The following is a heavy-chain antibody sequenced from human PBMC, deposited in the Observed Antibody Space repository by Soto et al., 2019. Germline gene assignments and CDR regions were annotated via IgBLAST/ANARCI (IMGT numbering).Heavy chain of an antibody. CDR3: ARESWRSNVDIVATIDY. J-gene: IGHJ4*02. D-gene: IGHD5-12*01. CDR2: IYYSGST. CDR1: GGSISSGDYY. Sequence: QVQLQESGPGLVKPSQTLSLTCTVSGGSISSGDYYWSWIRQPPGKGLEWIGYIYYSGSTYYNPSLKSRVNISVDTSKNQFSLKLSSVTAADTAVYYCARESWRSNVDIVATIDYWGQGTLVTVSS. V-gene: IGHV4-30-4*01.